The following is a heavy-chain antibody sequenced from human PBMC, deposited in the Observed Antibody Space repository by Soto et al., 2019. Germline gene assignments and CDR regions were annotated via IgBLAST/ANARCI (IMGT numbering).Heavy chain of an antibody. CDR3: ARADILAGYSLFDY. CDR2: IWYDGSNK. D-gene: IGHD3-9*01. Sequence: QVQLVESGGGVVQPGRSLRLSCAASGFTFSSYGMHWVRQAPGKGLEWVAVIWYDGSNKYYADSVKGRFTISRDNSKNTLYLKMNSLRAEDTAVYYCARADILAGYSLFDYWGQGPLVTVSS. V-gene: IGHV3-33*01. J-gene: IGHJ4*02. CDR1: GFTFSSYG.